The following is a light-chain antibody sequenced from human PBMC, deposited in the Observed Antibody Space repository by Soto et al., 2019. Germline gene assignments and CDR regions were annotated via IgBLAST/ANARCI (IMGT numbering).Light chain of an antibody. CDR3: EQYHSTPQT. CDR1: KSVLYSFNNNNY. Sequence: DIVMTQSPDSLAVSLGERATINCKSSKSVLYSFNNNNYLAWYQQKPGQPPKLLIYWASTRESGVPDRFSGSGSGTDFTLTISSLQAEDVARYYCEQYHSTPQTFGQGTKVEVQ. V-gene: IGKV4-1*01. CDR2: WAS. J-gene: IGKJ1*01.